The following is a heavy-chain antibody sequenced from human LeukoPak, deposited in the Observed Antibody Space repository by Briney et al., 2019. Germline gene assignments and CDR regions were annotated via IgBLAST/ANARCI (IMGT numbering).Heavy chain of an antibody. V-gene: IGHV3-53*01. D-gene: IGHD1-26*01. J-gene: IGHJ4*02. CDR2: IYSGGST. CDR1: GFTFSDYY. CDR3: ARMVGATGPIDY. Sequence: GGSLRLSCAASGFTFSDYYMSWVRKAPGKGLEWVSVIYSGGSTYYADSVKGRFTISRDNSKNTLYLQMNSLRAEDTAVYYCARMVGATGPIDYWGQGTLVTVSS.